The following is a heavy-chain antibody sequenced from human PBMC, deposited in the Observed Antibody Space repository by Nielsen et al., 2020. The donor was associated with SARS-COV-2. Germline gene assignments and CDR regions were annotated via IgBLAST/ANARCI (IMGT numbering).Heavy chain of an antibody. V-gene: IGHV3-66*01. CDR3: ARGGYVPDIDY. CDR2: IYSGGST. D-gene: IGHD5-12*01. CDR1: GFTVSSNY. J-gene: IGHJ4*02. Sequence: GGSLRPSCAASGFTVSSNYMSWVRQAPGKGLEWVSVIYSGGSTYYADSVKGRFTISRDNSKNTLYLQMNSLRAEDTAVYYCARGGYVPDIDYWGQGTLVTVSS.